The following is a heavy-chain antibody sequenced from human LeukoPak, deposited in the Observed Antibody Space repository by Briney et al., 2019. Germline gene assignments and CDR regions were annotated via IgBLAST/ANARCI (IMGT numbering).Heavy chain of an antibody. CDR2: ISAYNGNT. CDR1: GYTFTSYG. D-gene: IGHD2-15*01. CDR3: ARGRCSGGSCSFQWYFDY. V-gene: IGHV1-18*01. J-gene: IGHJ4*02. Sequence: ASVKVSFKASGYTFTSYGISWVRQAPGQGLEWMGWISAYNGNTNYAQKLQGRVTMTTDASTSTAYMELRSLRSDDTAVYYCARGRCSGGSCSFQWYFDYWGQGTLVTVSS.